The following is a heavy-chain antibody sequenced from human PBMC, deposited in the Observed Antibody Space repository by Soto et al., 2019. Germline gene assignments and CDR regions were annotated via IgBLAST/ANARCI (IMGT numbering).Heavy chain of an antibody. CDR1: GCSISSSSYY. D-gene: IGHD2-2*01. J-gene: IGHJ5*02. V-gene: IGHV4-39*01. CDR3: ARSANTIGNCFDP. CDR2: IYYSGST. Sequence: QLQLPESGPGLVKPSETLSLTCTVSGCSISSSSYYWGWIRQPPGKGLEWIGNIYYSGSTYYNQSLKSLVTIYIDTSTNQSFLRLTSVTAADTALYYCARSANTIGNCFDPWGQGTLVTVSS.